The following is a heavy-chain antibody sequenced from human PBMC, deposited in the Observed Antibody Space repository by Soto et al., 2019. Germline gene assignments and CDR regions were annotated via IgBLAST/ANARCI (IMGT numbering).Heavy chain of an antibody. Sequence: ASVKVSCKASGYTFTGYYMHWVRQAPGQGLEWMGWINANSGNTNYAQKLQGRVTMTTDTSTSTAYMELRSLRSDDTAVYYCARENGVLRFLEWSPWGQGTMVTVSS. CDR3: ARENGVLRFLEWSP. V-gene: IGHV1-18*04. D-gene: IGHD3-3*01. CDR2: INANSGNT. J-gene: IGHJ3*01. CDR1: GYTFTGYY.